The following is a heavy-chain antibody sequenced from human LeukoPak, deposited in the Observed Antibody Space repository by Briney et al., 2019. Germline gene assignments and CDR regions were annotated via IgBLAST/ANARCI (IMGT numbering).Heavy chain of an antibody. CDR3: AREGVYCSGGSCFSKEIDY. Sequence: GASVTVSCTASGYTFTSYGISWVRQAPGQGLEWVGWISAYNGNTNYAQKLQGRVTMTTDTSTSTAYMELRSLRSDDTAVYYCAREGVYCSGGSCFSKEIDYWGQGTLVTVSS. CDR2: ISAYNGNT. CDR1: GYTFTSYG. J-gene: IGHJ4*02. V-gene: IGHV1-18*01. D-gene: IGHD2-15*01.